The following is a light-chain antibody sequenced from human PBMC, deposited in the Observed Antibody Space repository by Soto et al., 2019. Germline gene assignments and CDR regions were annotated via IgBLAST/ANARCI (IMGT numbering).Light chain of an antibody. J-gene: IGKJ1*01. Sequence: ETVLTQSPGTLSLSPGERATLSCRASQSVSSSYLAWYQQKPGQAPRLLVYGASSRATGIPDRFSGSGSGTDCSITSSILAPENITVYNGEEDSSSPPQTSGQGTKEEIE. CDR3: EEDSSSPPQT. CDR1: QSVSSSY. V-gene: IGKV3-20*01. CDR2: GAS.